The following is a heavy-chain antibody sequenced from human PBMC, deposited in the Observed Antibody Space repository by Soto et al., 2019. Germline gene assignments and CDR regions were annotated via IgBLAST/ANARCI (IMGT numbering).Heavy chain of an antibody. V-gene: IGHV3-23*01. J-gene: IGHJ6*02. D-gene: IGHD3-10*01. CDR3: AKGLLIMVRKVIIPPQYYYGMDV. CDR2: ISGSGGIT. Sequence: GGSLRLSCAASGFTFGDHAMSLVRQAPGKGLEWVSVISGSGGITYHEDSVKGRFTISRDNAKNTLYLQMNSLRAEDTAVYYCAKGLLIMVRKVIIPPQYYYGMDVWGQGTTVTVSS. CDR1: GFTFGDHA.